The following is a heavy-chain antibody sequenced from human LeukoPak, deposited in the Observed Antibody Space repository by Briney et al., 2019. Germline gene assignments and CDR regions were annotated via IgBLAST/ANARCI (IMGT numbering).Heavy chain of an antibody. J-gene: IGHJ6*03. V-gene: IGHV3-30*02. D-gene: IGHD3-3*01. CDR1: GFIFNSYG. CDR2: IRFDGGNK. Sequence: GGSLRLSCVASGFIFNSYGMHWVRQAPGKGLEWVAFIRFDGGNKYYADSVKGRFTISRDNSMNTLYLQMDSLRAEDTAAYYCAKGSDFWCDYYIPGYMVAWGKGAPVTVSS. CDR3: AKGSDFWCDYYIPGYMVA.